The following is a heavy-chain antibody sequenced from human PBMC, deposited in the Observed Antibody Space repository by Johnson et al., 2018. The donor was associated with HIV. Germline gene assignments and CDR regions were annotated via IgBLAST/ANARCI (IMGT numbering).Heavy chain of an antibody. J-gene: IGHJ3*02. D-gene: IGHD3-10*01. CDR2: INWNGGNT. CDR1: GFTFDTYA. Sequence: VQLVESGGGVVQPGRSLRLSCTASGFTFDTYAMHWVRQAPGKGLEWVSGINWNGGNTDYADSVKGRFTISRDNAKNSLYLQMNGLKTEDTAVYYCTTMSALWFGDLHVFGDGFDIWGQGTMVTVSS. V-gene: IGHV3-20*04. CDR3: TTMSALWFGDLHVFGDGFDI.